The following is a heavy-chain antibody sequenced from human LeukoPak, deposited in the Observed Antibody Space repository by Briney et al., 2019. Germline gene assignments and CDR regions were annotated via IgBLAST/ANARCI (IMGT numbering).Heavy chain of an antibody. D-gene: IGHD6-6*01. CDR2: IYYGGST. J-gene: IGHJ4*02. Sequence: SETLSLTCTVSGGSISSYYWSWIRQPPGKGLEWIGYIYYGGSTNYNPSLKSRVTISVDTSKNQFSLKLSSVTAADTAVYYCARESVASSSLDYWGQGTLVTVSS. V-gene: IGHV4-59*01. CDR1: GGSISSYY. CDR3: ARESVASSSLDY.